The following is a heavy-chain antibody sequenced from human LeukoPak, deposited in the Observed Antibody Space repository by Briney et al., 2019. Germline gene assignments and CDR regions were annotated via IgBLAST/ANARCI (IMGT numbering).Heavy chain of an antibody. J-gene: IGHJ5*02. D-gene: IGHD5-18*01. Sequence: SETLSLTCTVSGGSISSYYWSWIRQTPGKGLEWIGYIYYSGSTNYNPSLKSRVTISVDTSKNQFSLKLSSVTAADTAVYYCARGYSYGAYWFDPWGQGTLVSVFS. V-gene: IGHV4-59*01. CDR3: ARGYSYGAYWFDP. CDR1: GGSISSYY. CDR2: IYYSGST.